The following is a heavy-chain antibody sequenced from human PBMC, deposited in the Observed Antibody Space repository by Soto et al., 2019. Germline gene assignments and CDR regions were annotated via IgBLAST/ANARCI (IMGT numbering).Heavy chain of an antibody. V-gene: IGHV1-24*01. J-gene: IGHJ4*02. Sequence: GASVKVSCKVSGYTLTDLSMHWVRQAPGKGLEWMGGFDPEDGETIYSQKFQGRVTMTEDTSTNTAYMELSSLRSEETAVYYCVADSVAGYSFDYWGQGTLVTVSS. CDR1: GYTLTDLS. D-gene: IGHD3-9*01. CDR3: VADSVAGYSFDY. CDR2: FDPEDGET.